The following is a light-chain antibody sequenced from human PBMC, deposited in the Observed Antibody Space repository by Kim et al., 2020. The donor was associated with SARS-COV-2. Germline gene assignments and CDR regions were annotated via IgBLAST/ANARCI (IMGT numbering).Light chain of an antibody. Sequence: GQSGTISGSGRTSNIGSNDVYWYQQFPGTAPKTLITRNDQRLSGVPDRFSGSKSGTSASLAISGLRSEDEADYYCATWDDALSGCVFGGGTRLTVL. CDR2: RND. CDR1: TSNIGSND. J-gene: IGLJ3*02. V-gene: IGLV1-47*01. CDR3: ATWDDALSGCV.